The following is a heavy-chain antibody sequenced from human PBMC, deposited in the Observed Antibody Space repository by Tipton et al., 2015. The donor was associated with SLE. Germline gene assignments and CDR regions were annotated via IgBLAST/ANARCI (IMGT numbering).Heavy chain of an antibody. CDR3: ARGSTGCYTAFDI. CDR2: IYSGGST. V-gene: IGHV3-53*05. D-gene: IGHD2-2*02. Sequence: SLRLSCAASGFTVSSNYMSWVRQAPGKGLEWVSVIYSGGSTYYADSVKGRFTISRDNSKNTLYLQMNSLRAEDTAVYYCARGSTGCYTAFDIWGQGTMVTVSS. CDR1: GFTVSSNY. J-gene: IGHJ3*02.